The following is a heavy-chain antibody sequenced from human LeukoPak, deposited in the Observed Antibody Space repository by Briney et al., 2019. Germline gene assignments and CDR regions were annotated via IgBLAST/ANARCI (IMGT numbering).Heavy chain of an antibody. Sequence: GESLKISCQASEYTFINYYIGWVRQKPGKGLEWMGIIYPGDSDTRYSPSFQGQVTISADKSISTAYLQWSSLKASDTAMYYCATLTGTTPDYYYYGMDVWGQGTTVTVSS. CDR2: IYPGDSDT. CDR1: EYTFINYY. V-gene: IGHV5-51*01. D-gene: IGHD1-7*01. CDR3: ATLTGTTPDYYYYGMDV. J-gene: IGHJ6*02.